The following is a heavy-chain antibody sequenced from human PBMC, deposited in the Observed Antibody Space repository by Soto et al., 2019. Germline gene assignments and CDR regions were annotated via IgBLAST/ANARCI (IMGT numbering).Heavy chain of an antibody. CDR2: INHSGST. J-gene: IGHJ2*01. Sequence: PSETLSLTCAVYGGSFSGYYWSWIRQPPGKGLEWIGEINHSGSTNYNPSLKSRVTISVDTSKNQFSLKLSSVTAADTAVYYCARGSEFWSGYAHWYFDLWGRGTLVTVSS. V-gene: IGHV4-34*01. D-gene: IGHD3-3*01. CDR3: ARGSEFWSGYAHWYFDL. CDR1: GGSFSGYY.